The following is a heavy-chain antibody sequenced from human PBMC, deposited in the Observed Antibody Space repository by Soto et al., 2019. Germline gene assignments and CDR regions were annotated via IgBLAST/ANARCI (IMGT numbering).Heavy chain of an antibody. J-gene: IGHJ5*02. Sequence: SETLSLTCAVSGGSISSLGYYWSWIRQDPGKGLEWIGHIFHSGNMDYNPSLQSRVTMSVDTSKNQFSLKLSSVAAADTAVYYCAREERFSHWLDPWGQGTLVTVSS. CDR3: AREERFSHWLDP. V-gene: IGHV4-31*11. CDR2: IFHSGNM. CDR1: GGSISSLGYY.